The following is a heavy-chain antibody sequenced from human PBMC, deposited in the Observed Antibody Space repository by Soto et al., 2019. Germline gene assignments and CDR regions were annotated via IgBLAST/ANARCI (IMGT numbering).Heavy chain of an antibody. CDR1: GYTFTSYD. CDR3: AREGASNLGYYYYYMDV. CDR2: MNPNSGNT. J-gene: IGHJ6*03. D-gene: IGHD4-4*01. V-gene: IGHV1-8*01. Sequence: ASVKVSCKASGYTFTSYDINWVRQATGQGLEWMGWMNPNSGNTGYAQKFQGRVTMTRNTSISTAYMELSSLRSEDTAVYYCAREGASNLGYYYYYMDVWGKGTTVTVSS.